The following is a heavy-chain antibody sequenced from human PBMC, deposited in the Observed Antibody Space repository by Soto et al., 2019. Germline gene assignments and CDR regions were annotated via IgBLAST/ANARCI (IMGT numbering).Heavy chain of an antibody. D-gene: IGHD2-2*01. CDR1: GFTFSSYA. J-gene: IGHJ6*02. Sequence: PGGSLRLSCAASGFTFSSYAMHWVRQAPGKGLEWVAVISYDGSNKYYADSVKGRFTISRDNSKNTLYLQMNSLRAEDTAVYYCARDSSHPTVVPADYYYYGMDVWGQGTTVTVSS. V-gene: IGHV3-30-3*01. CDR3: ARDSSHPTVVPADYYYYGMDV. CDR2: ISYDGSNK.